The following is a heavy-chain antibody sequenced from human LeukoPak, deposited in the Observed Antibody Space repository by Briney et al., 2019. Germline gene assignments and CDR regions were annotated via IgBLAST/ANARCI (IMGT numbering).Heavy chain of an antibody. CDR1: GFTFSSYA. J-gene: IGHJ4*02. CDR2: ISGSGGST. V-gene: IGHV3-23*01. Sequence: PGGSLRLSCAASGFTFSSYAMSWVRQAPGKGLEWVSAISGSGGSTYYADSVKGRFTISRDNSKNTLYLQMNSLRAEDTAVYYCAKGPFGGQSRRPYYFDYWGQGTLDTVSS. D-gene: IGHD3-10*01. CDR3: AKGPFGGQSRRPYYFDY.